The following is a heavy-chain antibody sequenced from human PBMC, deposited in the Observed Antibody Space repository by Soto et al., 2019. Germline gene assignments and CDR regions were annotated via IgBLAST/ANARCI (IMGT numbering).Heavy chain of an antibody. V-gene: IGHV3-33*01. D-gene: IGHD6-13*01. CDR3: ARQDIAAPTAAWDYYYGMDV. J-gene: IGHJ6*02. Sequence: GGSLRLSCAASGFTFSSYGMHWVRQAPGKGLEWVAVIWYDGSNKYYADSVKGRFTISRDNSKNTLYLQMNSLRAEDTAVYYCARQDIAAPTAAWDYYYGMDVWGQGTTVTVSS. CDR2: IWYDGSNK. CDR1: GFTFSSYG.